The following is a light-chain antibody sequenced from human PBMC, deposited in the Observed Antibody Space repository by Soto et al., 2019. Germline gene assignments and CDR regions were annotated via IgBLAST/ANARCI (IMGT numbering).Light chain of an antibody. CDR2: EVS. Sequence: LTQPASVSGSPGQSITISCTGTSSDVGGYNSVSWYQHHPGKAPKLMIFEVSIRPSGVSFRFSGSKSGNTASLTVSGLQAEDEADYYCSSYTGGNPSYVFGTGTKLTVL. J-gene: IGLJ1*01. CDR3: SSYTGGNPSYV. CDR1: SSDVGGYNS. V-gene: IGLV2-14*01.